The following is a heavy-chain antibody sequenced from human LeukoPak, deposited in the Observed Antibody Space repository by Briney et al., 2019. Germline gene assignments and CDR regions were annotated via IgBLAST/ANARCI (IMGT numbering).Heavy chain of an antibody. V-gene: IGHV4-31*03. Sequence: PSQTLSLTCTVSGGSISSGGYYWSWIRQHPGKGLEWIGYIYHSGRTYYNPSLKSRVTISVDTSKNQFSLKLSSVTAADTAVYYCARGVGTTAHYYYGMDVWGQGTTVTVSS. J-gene: IGHJ6*02. CDR2: IYHSGRT. CDR1: GGSISSGGYY. CDR3: ARGVGTTAHYYYGMDV. D-gene: IGHD1-1*01.